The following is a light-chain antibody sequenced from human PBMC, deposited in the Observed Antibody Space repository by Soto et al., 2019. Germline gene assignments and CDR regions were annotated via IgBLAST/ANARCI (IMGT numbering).Light chain of an antibody. V-gene: IGKV1-5*03. CDR1: QSISSW. J-gene: IGKJ1*01. Sequence: DIQMTQSPSTLSASVGDRVTITCRASQSISSWLAWYQQKPGKAPKLLISKASNLESGVPSRFSGSGSGTEFTLTISTLQPDDFATYYCQQYKTYSRAFGQGTKVDIK. CDR3: QQYKTYSRA. CDR2: KAS.